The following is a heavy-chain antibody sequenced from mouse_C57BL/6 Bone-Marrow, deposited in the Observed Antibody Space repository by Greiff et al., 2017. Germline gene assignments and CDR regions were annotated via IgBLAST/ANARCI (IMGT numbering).Heavy chain of an antibody. CDR1: GYTFTDYE. J-gene: IGHJ2*01. Sequence: VQLQQSGAELVRPGASVTLSCKASGYTFTDYEMHWVKQTPVHGLEWIGAIDPETGGTAYNQKFKGKAILTADKAYSTAYMELRSLTSEDSAVYYCTRPGSSFYYFDYWGQGTTLTVSS. D-gene: IGHD1-1*01. V-gene: IGHV1-15*01. CDR2: IDPETGGT. CDR3: TRPGSSFYYFDY.